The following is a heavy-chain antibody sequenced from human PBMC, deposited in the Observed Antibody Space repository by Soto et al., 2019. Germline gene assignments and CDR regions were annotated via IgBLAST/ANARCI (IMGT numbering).Heavy chain of an antibody. CDR1: GFSLTTSGVG. V-gene: IGHV2-5*02. Sequence: QITLKESGPTVVKPTETLTLTCTFSGFSLTTSGVGVGWVRQSPGKAPEWLALIYWDDDKRYSTSRKSRPTIHKDTSKNQVVLTMANVDPADTATYYCAHRVLRTVFGLVTTTAIYFAFWGQGTPVVVSS. CDR3: AHRVLRTVFGLVTTTAIYFAF. CDR2: IYWDDDK. J-gene: IGHJ4*02. D-gene: IGHD3-3*01.